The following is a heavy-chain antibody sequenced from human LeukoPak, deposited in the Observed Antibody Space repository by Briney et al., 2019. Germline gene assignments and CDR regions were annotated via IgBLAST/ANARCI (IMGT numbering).Heavy chain of an antibody. CDR2: ISSSSSTI. Sequence: GGSLRLSCAASGFTFSSYAMHWVRQAPGKGLEWVSYISSSSSTIYYADSVKGRFTISRDNAKNSLYLQMNSLRAEDTAVYYCARGWRGLTAIPHYYMDVWGKGTTVTVSS. CDR3: ARGWRGLTAIPHYYMDV. CDR1: GFTFSSYA. J-gene: IGHJ6*03. D-gene: IGHD2-2*02. V-gene: IGHV3-48*01.